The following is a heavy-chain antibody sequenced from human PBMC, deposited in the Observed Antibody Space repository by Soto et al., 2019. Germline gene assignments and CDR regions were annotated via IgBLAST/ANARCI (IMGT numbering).Heavy chain of an antibody. CDR1: GFTFSDYA. D-gene: IGHD2-15*01. CDR2: LSGSGGAT. Sequence: EVHLLESGGILVQPGGTLRLSCAASGFTFSDYAMTWVRQAPGRGLEWVSSLSGSGGATLYADTVKGRFTISRDNSKNMLYLQMNSLRTEDTAVYYCAKGTTVWYYCNHWGRGTLVTVSS. J-gene: IGHJ5*02. CDR3: AKGTTVWYYCNH. V-gene: IGHV3-23*01.